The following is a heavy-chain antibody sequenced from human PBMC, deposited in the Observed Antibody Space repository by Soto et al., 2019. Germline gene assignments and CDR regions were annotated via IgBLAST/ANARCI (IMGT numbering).Heavy chain of an antibody. J-gene: IGHJ4*02. CDR1: GFTFSDYY. D-gene: IGHD4-17*01. CDR2: ISSSGSTI. Sequence: GGSLRLSCAASGFTFSDYYTSWIRQAPGKGLEWVSYISSSGSTIYYADSVKGRFTISRDNAKNSLYLQVNSLRAEDTAVYYCARARYTVTPFDYWGQGTRVTVSS. CDR3: ARARYTVTPFDY. V-gene: IGHV3-11*01.